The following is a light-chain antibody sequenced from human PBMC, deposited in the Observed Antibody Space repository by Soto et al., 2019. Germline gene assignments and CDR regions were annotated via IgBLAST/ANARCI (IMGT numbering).Light chain of an antibody. V-gene: IGKV1-33*01. Sequence: DIQMTQSPSSLPASIGDRVTITCQASQNITNNLSWYQQKPGKAPNLLIYHASKLAKGVTSRFSGSGSGKDFSFIITSLQREDLATYYCQQYYGLPPLTFGQGTRLEIK. CDR1: QNITNN. CDR3: QQYYGLPPLT. CDR2: HAS. J-gene: IGKJ5*01.